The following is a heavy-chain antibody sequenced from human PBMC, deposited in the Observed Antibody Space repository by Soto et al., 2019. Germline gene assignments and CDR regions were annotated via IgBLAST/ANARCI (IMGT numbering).Heavy chain of an antibody. Sequence: EVQLLESGGGLVQPGGSLRLSCAASGFTFSSYAMSWVRQAPGKGLEWVSVISGSGGTTYYADSLKGRFTVSRHNSKNTLFLQKNSLRVEDTAKYYRAKAVGPVASSSHFDYWGQGSLVTVSS. J-gene: IGHJ4*02. CDR3: AKAVGPVASSSHFDY. CDR2: ISGSGGTT. D-gene: IGHD6-19*01. V-gene: IGHV3-23*01. CDR1: GFTFSSYA.